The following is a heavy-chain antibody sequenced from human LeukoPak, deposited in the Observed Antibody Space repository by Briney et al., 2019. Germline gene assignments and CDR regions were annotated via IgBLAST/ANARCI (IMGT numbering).Heavy chain of an antibody. V-gene: IGHV3-7*01. CDR2: IKQDESER. D-gene: IGHD3-16*01. CDR1: GFSFNSYW. J-gene: IGHJ4*02. Sequence: PGGSLRLSCAASGFSFNSYWMSWVRQAPGKGLEWVANIKQDESERYYVDSVKGRFTISRDNAKNSLYLQMNGLRAEDTAVYYCARDQGEEFDYWGQGTLVTVSS. CDR3: ARDQGEEFDY.